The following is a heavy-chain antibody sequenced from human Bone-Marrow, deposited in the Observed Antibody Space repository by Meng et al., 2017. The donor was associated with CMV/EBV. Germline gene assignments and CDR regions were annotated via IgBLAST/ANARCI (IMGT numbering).Heavy chain of an antibody. CDR1: GGSLSPYY. V-gene: IGHV4-59*13. D-gene: IGHD3-10*01. CDR3: ARVGSKWGGWFDP. J-gene: IGHJ5*02. Sequence: SETLSLTCTVSGGSLSPYYWSWIRQPPGKGLEFIGFMYYSGSTNYNPSLKSRVTISVDTSKNQFSLKLSSVTAADTAVYYCARVGSKWGGWFDPWGQGTLVTVSS. CDR2: MYYSGST.